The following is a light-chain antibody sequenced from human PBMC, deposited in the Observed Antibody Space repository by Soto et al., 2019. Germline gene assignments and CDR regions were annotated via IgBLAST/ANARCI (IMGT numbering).Light chain of an antibody. Sequence: QSALTQPASVSGSPGQSITISCTGTSSDVGSYTLVSWYQQHPGKAPKLMIYEGSKRPSGVSNRFSGSKSGNTASLTVSGLQAEDEADYYCSSYAGSSNVFGTGTKLTVL. CDR2: EGS. CDR3: SSYAGSSNV. J-gene: IGLJ1*01. CDR1: SSDVGSYTL. V-gene: IGLV2-14*02.